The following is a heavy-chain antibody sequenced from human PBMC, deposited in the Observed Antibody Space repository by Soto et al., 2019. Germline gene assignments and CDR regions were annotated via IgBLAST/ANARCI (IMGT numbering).Heavy chain of an antibody. Sequence: EVQLLESGGGLIQPGGSLRLSCAASGFTFSTSAMSWVRQAPGKGLEWVSTISGSSGGTYYADSVKGRFTISRDISKNTMYLQMNSLRAEDTAIYYCAKPIPTSPWEVLVRYYFDYWGQGTLVTVSS. V-gene: IGHV3-23*01. CDR3: AKPIPTSPWEVLVRYYFDY. CDR2: ISGSSGGT. D-gene: IGHD1-26*01. CDR1: GFTFSTSA. J-gene: IGHJ4*02.